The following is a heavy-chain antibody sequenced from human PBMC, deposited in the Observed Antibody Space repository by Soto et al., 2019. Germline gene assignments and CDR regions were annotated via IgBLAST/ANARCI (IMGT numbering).Heavy chain of an antibody. Sequence: QVQLVQSGAEVRKPGASVRLSCKASGYTFTRFYLHWVRQAPGQGLEWMGIINTRGSTTAYAQNFRGRLTVTRDTSTNTLYMELSDLRSDDTAVYYCARGPDDSDVPRWDYWGQGTRVTVSS. J-gene: IGHJ4*02. CDR1: GYTFTRFY. CDR2: INTRGSTT. CDR3: ARGPDDSDVPRWDY. V-gene: IGHV1-46*01. D-gene: IGHD4-17*01.